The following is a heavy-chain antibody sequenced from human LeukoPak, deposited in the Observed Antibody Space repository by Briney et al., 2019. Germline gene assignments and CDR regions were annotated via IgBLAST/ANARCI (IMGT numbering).Heavy chain of an antibody. J-gene: IGHJ4*02. CDR2: ISSSSSYT. Sequence: GGSLRLSCAASGFTFSDYYMSWIRQAPGKGLEWVSYISSSSSYTNYADSVKGRFTISRDNAKNSLYLQMNSLRAEDTAVYYCAKDGSYYFDYWGQGTLVTVSS. V-gene: IGHV3-11*05. CDR3: AKDGSYYFDY. CDR1: GFTFSDYY.